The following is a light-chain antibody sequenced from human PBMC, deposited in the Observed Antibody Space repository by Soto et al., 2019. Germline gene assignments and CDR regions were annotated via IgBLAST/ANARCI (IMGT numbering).Light chain of an antibody. Sequence: IQVTQSPSSLSASVGDRVTITCRASQGISSYLAWYQQKPGKAPKLLIYAASTLQSGVPSRFSGSGSGTDFTLTISSLQPEDFATYYCQQRNSYPVTFGQGTKLEIK. CDR2: AAS. J-gene: IGKJ2*01. V-gene: IGKV1-9*01. CDR3: QQRNSYPVT. CDR1: QGISSY.